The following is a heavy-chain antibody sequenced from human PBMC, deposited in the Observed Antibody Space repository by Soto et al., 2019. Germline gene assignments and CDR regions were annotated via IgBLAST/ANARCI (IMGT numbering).Heavy chain of an antibody. V-gene: IGHV4-34*01. J-gene: IGHJ4*02. D-gene: IGHD6-13*01. Sequence: SETLSLTCAVYGGSFSGYYWSWIRQPPGKGLEWIGSIYYSGSTNYNPSLKSRVTISVDKSKNQFSLKLSSVTAADTAVYYCARGPRYSSSWYYAYWGQGTLVTVSS. CDR3: ARGPRYSSSWYYAY. CDR1: GGSFSGYY. CDR2: IYYSGST.